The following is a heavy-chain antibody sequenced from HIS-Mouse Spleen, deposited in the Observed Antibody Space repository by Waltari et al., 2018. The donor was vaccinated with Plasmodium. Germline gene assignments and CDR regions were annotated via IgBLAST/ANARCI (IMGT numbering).Heavy chain of an antibody. D-gene: IGHD5-12*01. CDR2: ISYDGSNK. J-gene: IGHJ3*02. Sequence: QVQLVESGGGVVQPGRSLRLSCAASGFTFSSYGMHWVRQAPGKGREWGEVISYDGSNKYYADSVKGRFTISRDNSKNTLYLQMNSLRAEDTAVYYCAKGSFIGSGYDPWAFDIWGQGTMVTVSS. CDR3: AKGSFIGSGYDPWAFDI. CDR1: GFTFSSYG. V-gene: IGHV3-30*18.